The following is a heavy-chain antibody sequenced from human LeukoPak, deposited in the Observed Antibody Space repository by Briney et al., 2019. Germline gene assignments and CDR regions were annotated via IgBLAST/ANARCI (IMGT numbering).Heavy chain of an antibody. J-gene: IGHJ5*02. V-gene: IGHV1-2*02. CDR1: GYTFTGYY. CDR3: AREGYGGQGGWFDP. Sequence: ASVKVSCKASGYTFTGYYMHWVRQAPGQGLEWMGWINPNSGGTNYAQKFQGRVTMTRDTSISTAYMELSRLRSDDTAVYYCAREGYGGQGGWFDPWGQGTLVTVSS. CDR2: INPNSGGT. D-gene: IGHD4-23*01.